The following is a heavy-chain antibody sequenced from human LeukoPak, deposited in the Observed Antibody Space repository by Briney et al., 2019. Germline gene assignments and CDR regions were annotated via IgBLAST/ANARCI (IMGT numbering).Heavy chain of an antibody. Sequence: PSGTLSLTCAVSGGSISSGGYSWSWIRQPPGKGLEWIGYIYHSGSTYYNPSLKSRVTISVDRSKNQFSLKLSSVTAADTAVYYCARESYGDYGHYFDYWGQGTLVTVSS. CDR1: GGSISSGGYS. J-gene: IGHJ4*02. CDR3: ARESYGDYGHYFDY. V-gene: IGHV4-30-2*01. D-gene: IGHD4-17*01. CDR2: IYHSGST.